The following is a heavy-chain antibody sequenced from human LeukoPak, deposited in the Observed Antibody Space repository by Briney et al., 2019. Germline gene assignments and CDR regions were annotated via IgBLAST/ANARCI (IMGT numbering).Heavy chain of an antibody. V-gene: IGHV3-48*03. CDR2: ISSSGSTI. J-gene: IGHJ4*02. CDR3: ARPPPVDYYDSSGNFDY. CDR1: GFTFSSYE. Sequence: GGSLRLSXAASGFTFSSYEMNWVRQAPGKGLEWVSYISSSGSTIYYADSVKGRFTISRDNAKNSLYLQMNSLRAEDTAVYYCARPPPVDYYDSSGNFDYWGQGTLVTVSS. D-gene: IGHD3-22*01.